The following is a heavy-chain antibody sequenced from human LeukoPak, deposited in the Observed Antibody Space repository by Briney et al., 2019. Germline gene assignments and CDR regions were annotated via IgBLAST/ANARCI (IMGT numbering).Heavy chain of an antibody. V-gene: IGHV1-69*05. CDR1: GGTFSSYA. J-gene: IGHJ4*02. Sequence: SVKVSCKASGGTFSSYAISWVRQAPGQGLEWMGGIIPIFGTANYAQKFQGRVTITTDESTSTAYMELSSLRSEDAAVYYCARGLAAAANFDYWGQGTLVTVSS. D-gene: IGHD6-13*01. CDR2: IIPIFGTA. CDR3: ARGLAAAANFDY.